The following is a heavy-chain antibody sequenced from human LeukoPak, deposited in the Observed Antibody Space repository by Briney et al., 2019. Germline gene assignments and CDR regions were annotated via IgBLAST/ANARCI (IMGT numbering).Heavy chain of an antibody. J-gene: IGHJ4*02. CDR3: ASTRGYYDSSALDY. CDR1: GGSFSGYY. D-gene: IGHD3-22*01. Sequence: SETLSLTCAVYGGSFSGYYWSWIRQPPGKGLEWIGEINHSGSTNYNPSLKSRVTISVDTSKNQFSLKLSSVTAADTAVYYCASTRGYYDSSALDYWGQGTLVTVSS. V-gene: IGHV4-34*01. CDR2: INHSGST.